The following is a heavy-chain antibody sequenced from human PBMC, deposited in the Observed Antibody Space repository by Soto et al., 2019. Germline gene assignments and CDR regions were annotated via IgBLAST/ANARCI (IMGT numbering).Heavy chain of an antibody. Sequence: GASVKVSCKASGDTFTSYGISWVRQAPGQGLEWMGWINANNGNTNYAQKLQGRVTMTRDTSTSTVYMELSSLRSEDTAVYYCARWTALLSSTSIHDAFDIWGQGTMLTVSS. CDR3: ARWTALLSSTSIHDAFDI. J-gene: IGHJ3*02. D-gene: IGHD2-2*01. V-gene: IGHV1-18*01. CDR2: INANNGNT. CDR1: GDTFTSYG.